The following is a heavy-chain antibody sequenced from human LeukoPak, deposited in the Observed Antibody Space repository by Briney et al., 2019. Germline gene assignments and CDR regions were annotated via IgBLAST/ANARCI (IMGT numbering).Heavy chain of an antibody. V-gene: IGHV4-34*01. D-gene: IGHD5-12*01. CDR1: GGSFSGYY. CDR3: ARGYSGYEEY. CDR2: INHSGST. J-gene: IGHJ4*02. Sequence: SETLSLTCAVYGGSFSGYYWSWIRQPPGKGLEWIGEINHSGSTNYNPSLKSRVTISVDTSKNQFSLQLNSVTPEDTAVYYCARGYSGYEEYWGQGTLVTVSA.